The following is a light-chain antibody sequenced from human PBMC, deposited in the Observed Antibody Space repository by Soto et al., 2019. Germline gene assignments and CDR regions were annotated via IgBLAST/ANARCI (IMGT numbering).Light chain of an antibody. V-gene: IGLV1-44*01. CDR1: SSNIGSNT. Sequence: QSVLTQPPSASGKPGQRVTMSCSGSSSNIGSNTVNWYQHLPGTAPKLLIYSNNQRPSGVPDRFSGSKSGTSASLAIRGLKSEDEADYYCATWDDSLNGVVFGGGTKLTVL. CDR3: ATWDDSLNGVV. J-gene: IGLJ2*01. CDR2: SNN.